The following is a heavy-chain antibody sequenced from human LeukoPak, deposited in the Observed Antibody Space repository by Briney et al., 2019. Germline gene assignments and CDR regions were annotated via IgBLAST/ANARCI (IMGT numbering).Heavy chain of an antibody. J-gene: IGHJ4*02. Sequence: ASVKVSCKASGYSFTDKYMHWVRQAPGQGLEWMGWINPNSGGTNYAQKFQGRVTMTTDTSMRTAYMELSRLTSDDTAVYYCARDPRYYFDYWGQGTLVTVSS. V-gene: IGHV1-2*02. CDR2: INPNSGGT. CDR3: ARDPRYYFDY. CDR1: GYSFTDKY.